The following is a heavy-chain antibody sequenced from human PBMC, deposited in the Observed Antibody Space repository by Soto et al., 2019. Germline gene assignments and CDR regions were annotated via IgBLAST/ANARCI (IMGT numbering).Heavy chain of an antibody. Sequence: SETLSLTCTVSGASISVHSYYWTWIRQPPGKGLEWIGSSYYSGTTYFNPSLKSRATISVDTSKNQFSLRLTSVTAADTAIYYCTRRYNWTANSSDPWGPGPLVTLSS. CDR3: TRRYNWTANSSDP. CDR1: GASISVHSYY. D-gene: IGHD1-20*01. CDR2: SYYSGTT. J-gene: IGHJ5*02. V-gene: IGHV4-39*01.